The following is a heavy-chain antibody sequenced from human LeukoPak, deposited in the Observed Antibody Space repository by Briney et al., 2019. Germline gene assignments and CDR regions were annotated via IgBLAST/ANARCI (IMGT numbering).Heavy chain of an antibody. Sequence: SETLSVTCTVSGYSISSGYYWGWIRQPPGKGLEWIGSIYHSGSTYYKPSLKSRVTISVDTSKNQFSLKLSSVTAADTAVYYCARGEDDILTGYYSVPYWGQGTLVTVSS. CDR3: ARGEDDILTGYYSVPY. CDR2: IYHSGST. J-gene: IGHJ4*02. CDR1: GYSISSGYY. V-gene: IGHV4-38-2*02. D-gene: IGHD3-9*01.